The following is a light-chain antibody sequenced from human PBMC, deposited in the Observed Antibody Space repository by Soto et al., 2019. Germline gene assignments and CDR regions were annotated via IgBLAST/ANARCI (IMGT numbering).Light chain of an antibody. Sequence: EIVLTQSPGTLSLSPGERATLSCRASQSVSNSHLAWHQQKPGQAPRLLIFGVSSRAAGIPDRFSGSGSGTDFTLTISRLEPEDYAVYYCRQYDKSPLTFGGGTKVDIK. CDR3: RQYDKSPLT. J-gene: IGKJ4*01. CDR1: QSVSNSH. CDR2: GVS. V-gene: IGKV3-20*01.